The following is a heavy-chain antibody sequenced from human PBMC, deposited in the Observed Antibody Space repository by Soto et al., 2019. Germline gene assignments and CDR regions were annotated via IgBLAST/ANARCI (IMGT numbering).Heavy chain of an antibody. CDR2: INPSGGST. CDR1: GYTFTSYY. D-gene: IGHD6-19*01. CDR3: ARGSGWCEGYYYYYGMDV. Sequence: GASVKVSCKASGYTFTSYYMHWVRQAPGQGLEWMGIINPSGGSTSYAQKFQGRVTMTRDTSTSTVYMELSSLRSEDTAVYYCARGSGWCEGYYYYYGMDVWGQGTTVTVSS. J-gene: IGHJ6*02. V-gene: IGHV1-46*01.